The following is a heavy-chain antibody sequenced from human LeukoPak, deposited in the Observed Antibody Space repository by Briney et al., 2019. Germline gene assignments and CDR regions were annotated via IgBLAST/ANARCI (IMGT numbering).Heavy chain of an antibody. CDR1: GGSISSSSYY. V-gene: IGHV4-39*01. CDR3: ARGWYGSGWYFRGSFDY. D-gene: IGHD6-19*01. CDR2: IYYTRST. Sequence: SETLSLTCTVSGGSISSSSYYWGWIRQPPGKGLEWIGSIYYTRSTYYNPSLKSRVTISVDTSKNQFSLKLTSVTAADTAVYYCARGWYGSGWYFRGSFDYWGQGTLVTVSS. J-gene: IGHJ4*02.